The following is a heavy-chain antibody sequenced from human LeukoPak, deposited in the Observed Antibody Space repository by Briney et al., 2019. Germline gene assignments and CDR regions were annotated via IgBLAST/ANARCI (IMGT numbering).Heavy chain of an antibody. J-gene: IGHJ4*02. V-gene: IGHV1-18*01. CDR3: ARDSYYYDSSGLYYFDY. CDR1: GYDFINYG. CDR2: RSIYNGNT. Sequence: ASVKVSCKASGYDFINYGISWVLQSPGQGLQWMGWRSIYNGNTAYKLQGRVTMTTDTSTSTAYMELSSLRSDDPAMYYCARDSYYYDSSGLYYFDYWGQGTLVTVSS. D-gene: IGHD3-22*01.